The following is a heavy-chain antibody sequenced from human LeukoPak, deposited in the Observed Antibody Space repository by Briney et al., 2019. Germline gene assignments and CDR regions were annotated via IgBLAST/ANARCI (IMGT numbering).Heavy chain of an antibody. CDR2: IYTSGST. J-gene: IGHJ6*03. V-gene: IGHV4-61*02. Sequence: PSKTLSLXCTVSGGSISSGSYYWSWSRQPAGKGLEWIGRIYTSGSTNYNPSLKSRVTISVDTSKNQFSLKLSSVTAADTAVYYCARGLSPLYYYYYMDVWGKGTTVTVSS. CDR3: ARGLSPLYYYYYMDV. CDR1: GGSISSGSYY. D-gene: IGHD3-22*01.